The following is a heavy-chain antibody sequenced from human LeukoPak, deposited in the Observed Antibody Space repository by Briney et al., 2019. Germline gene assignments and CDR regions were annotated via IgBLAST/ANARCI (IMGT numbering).Heavy chain of an antibody. D-gene: IGHD1-20*01. CDR3: AKDYGVTGTGGAWLDP. CDR1: GFTLKSYG. V-gene: IGHV3-30*02. CDR2: IRYDESNK. J-gene: IGHJ5*02. Sequence: GGSLRLSCAASGFTLKSYGMHWVRQAPGKGLKWVAFIRYDESNKYYADSVKGRFTISRDNSKNTLYLQMNSLRAEDTAVYYCAKDYGVTGTGGAWLDPWGQGTLVTVSS.